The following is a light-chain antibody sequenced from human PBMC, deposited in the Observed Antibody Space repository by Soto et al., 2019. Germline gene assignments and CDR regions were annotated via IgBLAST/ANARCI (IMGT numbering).Light chain of an antibody. CDR2: SNN. V-gene: IGLV1-44*01. Sequence: QSVLTQPPSASGTPGQRVTISCSGSSSNIGSNTVNWYQQLPGTAPKLLIYSNNQRPSGVPDRFSGSKSGTSASLAISGLQSEDEADYYCAAWDDSLNASYVFGTGTKVTLL. CDR1: SSNIGSNT. J-gene: IGLJ1*01. CDR3: AAWDDSLNASYV.